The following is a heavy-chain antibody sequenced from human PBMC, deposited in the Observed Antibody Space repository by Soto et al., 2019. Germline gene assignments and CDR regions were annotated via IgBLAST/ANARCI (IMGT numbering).Heavy chain of an antibody. V-gene: IGHV3-23*01. J-gene: IGHJ4*02. CDR2: ISGSGGST. CDR3: AKAVRPYYDILTGRGY. Sequence: EVQLLESGGGLVQPGGSLRLSCAASGFTFSSYAMSWVRQAPGKGLEWVSAISGSGGSTYYADSVKGRFTISRDNSKNTLYLQITSLRAEDTAVYYCAKAVRPYYDILTGRGYWGQGTLVTVSS. CDR1: GFTFSSYA. D-gene: IGHD3-9*01.